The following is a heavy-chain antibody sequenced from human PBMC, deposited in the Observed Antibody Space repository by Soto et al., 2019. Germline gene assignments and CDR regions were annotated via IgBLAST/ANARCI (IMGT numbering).Heavy chain of an antibody. CDR2: IIPIFGTA. V-gene: IGHV1-69*06. CDR1: GGTFSSYA. J-gene: IGHJ6*02. Sequence: QVQLVQSGAEVKKPGSSVKVSCKASGGTFSSYAISWVRQAPGQGLEWMGEIIPIFGTANYAQKFQGRVTITADKSTSTAYMELSSLRSEDTAVYYCARLVVVAAYYYYGMDVWGQGTTVTVSS. CDR3: ARLVVVAAYYYYGMDV. D-gene: IGHD2-15*01.